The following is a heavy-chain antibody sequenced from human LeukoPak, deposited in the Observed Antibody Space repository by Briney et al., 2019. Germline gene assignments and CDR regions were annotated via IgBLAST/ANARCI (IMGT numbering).Heavy chain of an antibody. J-gene: IGHJ6*02. Sequence: GRSLRLSCAASGFTFSSYAMHWVSQAPGKGLEWVALISYDADNKYYADSLKGRFTISRDNSKNTLYLQMNSLRGEDTAVYYCAKFSTSHYYYYHYGIDVWGQGTTVTVSS. CDR2: ISYDADNK. D-gene: IGHD2-2*01. CDR1: GFTFSSYA. V-gene: IGHV3-30*04. CDR3: AKFSTSHYYYYHYGIDV.